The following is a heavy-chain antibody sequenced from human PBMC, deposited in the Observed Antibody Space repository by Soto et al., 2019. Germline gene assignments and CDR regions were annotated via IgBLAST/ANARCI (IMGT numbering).Heavy chain of an antibody. Sequence: QVRLEQSGAEVKQPGASVKVSCKASGSRFLDYGITWTRQAPGQGSQWMGWISDYNGNTHYGKKFQGRVTMTTDTSTRTAYMELKSLGSDDTALYFCAREGYSSGSGTYSPPRYDGMDAWGQGTTVTVSS. J-gene: IGHJ6*02. V-gene: IGHV1-18*01. CDR3: AREGYSSGSGTYSPPRYDGMDA. CDR2: ISDYNGNT. D-gene: IGHD3-10*01. CDR1: GSRFLDYG.